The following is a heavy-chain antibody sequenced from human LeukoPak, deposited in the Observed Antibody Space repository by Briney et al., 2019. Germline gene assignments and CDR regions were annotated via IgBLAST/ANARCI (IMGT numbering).Heavy chain of an antibody. J-gene: IGHJ4*02. Sequence: SVKGSCKASGGTFSSYAISWVRQAPGQGLEWMGGIIPIFGTANYAQKFQGRVTITADESTSTAYMELSSLRSEDTAVYYCARTKYYYGSGPSDYWGQGTLVTVSS. CDR3: ARTKYYYGSGPSDY. CDR1: GGTFSSYA. V-gene: IGHV1-69*01. D-gene: IGHD3-10*01. CDR2: IIPIFGTA.